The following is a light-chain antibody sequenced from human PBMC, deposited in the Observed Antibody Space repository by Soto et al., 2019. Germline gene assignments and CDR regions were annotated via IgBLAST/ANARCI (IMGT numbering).Light chain of an antibody. J-gene: IGKJ1*01. CDR1: QYITIY. V-gene: IGKV3-20*01. Sequence: ESVPTQSPGTLSLSPGERATLSCRASQYITIYLAWYQQKPGQAPRLLIYGASTRATGIPARFSGSGSGTDFTLTISRLEPEDFAVYYCQQYGSSPQTFGQGTKVDIK. CDR3: QQYGSSPQT. CDR2: GAS.